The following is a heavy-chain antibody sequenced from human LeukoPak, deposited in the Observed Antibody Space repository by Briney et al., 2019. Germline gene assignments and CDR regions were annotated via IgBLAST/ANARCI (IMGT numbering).Heavy chain of an antibody. Sequence: GASLRLSCAASGFTFSNYAMSWVRQAPGKGLEWVSAITGSGGNTYYADPVKGRFTISRDNSKDTVFLQMNSLRAEDTAVYYCAKWGDYDVLTGYYVSDYWGQGTLVTVSS. CDR3: AKWGDYDVLTGYYVSDY. CDR1: GFTFSNYA. D-gene: IGHD3-9*01. V-gene: IGHV3-23*01. CDR2: ITGSGGNT. J-gene: IGHJ4*02.